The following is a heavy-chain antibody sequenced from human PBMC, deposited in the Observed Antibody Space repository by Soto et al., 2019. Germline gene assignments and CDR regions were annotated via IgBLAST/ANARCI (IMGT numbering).Heavy chain of an antibody. CDR1: GGSISSYY. V-gene: IGHV4-59*01. J-gene: IGHJ2*01. D-gene: IGHD6-6*01. CDR2: IYYSGST. CDR3: ARVPGYSSSYWYFDL. Sequence: SETLSLTCTVSGGSISSYYWSWIRQPPGKGLEWIGYIYYSGSTNYNPSLKSRVTISVDTSKNQFSLKLSSVTAADTAVYYCARVPGYSSSYWYFDLWGRGTLVTVSS.